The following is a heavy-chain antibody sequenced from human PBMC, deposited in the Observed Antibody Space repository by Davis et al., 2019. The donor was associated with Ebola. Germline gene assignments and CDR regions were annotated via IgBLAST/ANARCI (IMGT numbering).Heavy chain of an antibody. CDR3: ARSYCSSTSCPLAYNWFDP. V-gene: IGHV5-51*01. J-gene: IGHJ5*02. CDR2: IYPGDSDT. CDR1: GYRFTSYW. D-gene: IGHD2-2*01. Sequence: KVSCKGSGYRFTSYWIGWVRQMPGKGLEWMGIIYPGDSDTRYSPSFQGQVTISADKSISTAYLQWSSLKASDTAMYYCARSYCSSTSCPLAYNWFDPWGQGTLVTVSS.